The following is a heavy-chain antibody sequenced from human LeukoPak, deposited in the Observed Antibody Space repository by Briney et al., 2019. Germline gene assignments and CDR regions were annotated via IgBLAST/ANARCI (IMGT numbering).Heavy chain of an antibody. Sequence: SETLSLTCTVSGGSISTYYWSWIRQPAGKGLEWIGRIHATGNTNYNSSLKTRVTRSVDTSENQFSLKLSSVTAADTAVYYCARESEAAGGRAFDIWGQGTMVTVSS. CDR1: GGSISTYY. V-gene: IGHV4-4*07. CDR2: IHATGNT. J-gene: IGHJ3*02. D-gene: IGHD6-13*01. CDR3: ARESEAAGGRAFDI.